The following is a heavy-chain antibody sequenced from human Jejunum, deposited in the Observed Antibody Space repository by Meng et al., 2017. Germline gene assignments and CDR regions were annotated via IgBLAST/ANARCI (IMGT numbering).Heavy chain of an antibody. CDR1: GYTFTDYY. J-gene: IGHJ6*02. D-gene: IGHD3-22*01. CDR3: AREDYYDSSGYYLEYYYGMNF. V-gene: IGHV1-2*06. Sequence: ASVKVSCKASGYTFTDYYIHWVRQAPGQGLEWMGRINPNTAGTNYAQKFQGRVTMTRDTSITTAYMDLSRLGSDDTAVYYCAREDYYDSSGYYLEYYYGMNFWGQGTTVIVSS. CDR2: INPNTAGT.